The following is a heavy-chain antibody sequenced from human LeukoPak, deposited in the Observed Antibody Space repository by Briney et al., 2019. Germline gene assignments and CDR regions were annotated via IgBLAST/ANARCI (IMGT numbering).Heavy chain of an antibody. CDR2: IIPILGIA. J-gene: IGHJ4*02. D-gene: IGHD1-26*01. V-gene: IGHV1-69*04. Sequence: ASVKVSCKASGGTFSSYAISWVRQAPGQGLEWMGRIIPILGIANYAQKFQGRVTITADKSTSTAYMELSSLRSEDTAVYYCASRGVNSGSYYDYFDYWGQGTLVTVSS. CDR1: GGTFSSYA. CDR3: ASRGVNSGSYYDYFDY.